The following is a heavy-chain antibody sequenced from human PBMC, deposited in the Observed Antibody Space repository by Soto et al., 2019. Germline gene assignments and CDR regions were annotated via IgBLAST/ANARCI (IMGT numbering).Heavy chain of an antibody. J-gene: IGHJ5*02. Sequence: SETLSLTCTVSGGSISSGGYYWSWIRQHPGKGLEWIGYIYYSGSTYYNPSLKSRVTISVDTSKNQFSLKLSSVTAADTAVYYCARAAHYSSPFRWFEPWGQGTLVTVSS. V-gene: IGHV4-31*03. CDR3: ARAAHYSSPFRWFEP. D-gene: IGHD6-13*01. CDR1: GGSISSGGYY. CDR2: IYYSGST.